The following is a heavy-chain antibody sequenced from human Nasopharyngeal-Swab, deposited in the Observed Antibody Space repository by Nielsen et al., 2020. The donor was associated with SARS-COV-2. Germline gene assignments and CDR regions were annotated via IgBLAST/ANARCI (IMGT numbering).Heavy chain of an antibody. J-gene: IGHJ4*02. CDR3: AKDRSDSVDYFDH. CDR1: GFRFSSYG. CDR2: ISYAGTNK. V-gene: IGHV3-30*18. D-gene: IGHD2-21*02. Sequence: GGSLRLSCAASGFRFSSYGMHWVRQAPGKGLEWVAVISYAGTNKYYAESSKGRFTISRDNSKNTLFLQMNSLRAEDTALYYCAKDRSDSVDYFDHWGQGTLVTVSS.